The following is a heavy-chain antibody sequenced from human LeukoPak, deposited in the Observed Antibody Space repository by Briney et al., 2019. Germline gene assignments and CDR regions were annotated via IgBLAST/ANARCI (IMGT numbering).Heavy chain of an antibody. CDR3: ASETYYYGSGSRYKGV. V-gene: IGHV4-34*01. J-gene: IGHJ6*04. CDR2: INHSGST. Sequence: SETLSLTCAVYGGSFSGFYWSWIRQPPGKALEWIGEINHSGSTNYNPSLKSRVTIPVDTSKNQFSLKLSSVTAADTAVYYCASETYYYGSGSRYKGVWGKGTTVTVSS. D-gene: IGHD3-10*01. CDR1: GGSFSGFY.